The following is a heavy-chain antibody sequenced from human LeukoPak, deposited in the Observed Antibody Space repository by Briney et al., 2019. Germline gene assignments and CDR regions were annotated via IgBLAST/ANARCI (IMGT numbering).Heavy chain of an antibody. J-gene: IGHJ4*02. D-gene: IGHD5-12*01. CDR2: ISYDGSNK. V-gene: IGHV3-30*18. Sequence: GGSLRLSCAASGFTFSSYGMHWVRQAPGKGLEWVTLISYDGSNKYYAHSLKGRFTISRDNSKNTLYLQMNSLRAEDTAVYYCAKDFGFSGYYYFDYWGQGTLVTVSS. CDR1: GFTFSSYG. CDR3: AKDFGFSGYYYFDY.